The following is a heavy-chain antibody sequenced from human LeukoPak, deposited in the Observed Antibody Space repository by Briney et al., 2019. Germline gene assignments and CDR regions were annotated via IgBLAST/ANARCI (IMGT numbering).Heavy chain of an antibody. CDR1: GFTFTSYA. Sequence: PGGSPRLSCAASGFTFTSYAMSWVRQAPGKGLEWVSTINKSGGITYYADSVKGRFTISRDNSKNTLYLQMNSLRAEDTAVYYCARGRQDIVVVVGARYYYYYMDVWGKGTTVTISS. D-gene: IGHD2-15*01. V-gene: IGHV3-23*01. J-gene: IGHJ6*03. CDR3: ARGRQDIVVVVGARYYYYYMDV. CDR2: INKSGGIT.